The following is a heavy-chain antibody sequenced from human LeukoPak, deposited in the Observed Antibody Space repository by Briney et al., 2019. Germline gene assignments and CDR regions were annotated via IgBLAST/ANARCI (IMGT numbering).Heavy chain of an antibody. Sequence: GGSLRLSCAASGFTFDDYGMSWVRQAPGKGLEWVSGINWNGGSTGYADSVKGRFTISRDSSKNSLYLQMNSLRTEDTALYYCAKDKFSGGSGSYYSGYFDYWGQGTLVTVSS. CDR2: INWNGGST. V-gene: IGHV3-20*04. CDR1: GFTFDDYG. D-gene: IGHD3-10*01. CDR3: AKDKFSGGSGSYYSGYFDY. J-gene: IGHJ4*02.